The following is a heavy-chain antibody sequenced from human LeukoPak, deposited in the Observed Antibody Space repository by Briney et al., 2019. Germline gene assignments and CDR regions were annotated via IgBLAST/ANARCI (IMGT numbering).Heavy chain of an antibody. V-gene: IGHV3-43*02. Sequence: PGGSLRLSCAASGFTFDDYAMHWVRQAPGKGLEWVSLITGDGGITYYADSVKGRFTISRDNSKNSLYLQMNGLRTEDTALYYCAKVYSGDWYFALWGRGSLVTASS. CDR2: ITGDGGIT. CDR3: AKVYSGDWYFAL. CDR1: GFTFDDYA. J-gene: IGHJ2*01. D-gene: IGHD5-18*01.